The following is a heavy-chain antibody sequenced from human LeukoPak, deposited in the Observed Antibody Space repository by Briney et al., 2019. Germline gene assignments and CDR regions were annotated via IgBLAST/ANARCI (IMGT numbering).Heavy chain of an antibody. CDR1: GLTFRSSG. D-gene: IGHD5-18*01. CDR2: IRFDGSNQ. Sequence: GGSLRLSCAASGLTFRSSGMHFVRQAPGKGLEWVAFIRFDGSNQYYTDSVKGRFTISRDNSNNTLFLQMNNLRGDDTAVYLCAKGYGESHFDSWGQGTLITVSS. J-gene: IGHJ4*02. CDR3: AKGYGESHFDS. V-gene: IGHV3-30*02.